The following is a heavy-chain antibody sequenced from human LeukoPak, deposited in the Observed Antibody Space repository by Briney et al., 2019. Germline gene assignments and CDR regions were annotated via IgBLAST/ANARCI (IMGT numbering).Heavy chain of an antibody. CDR1: GFTFSSYS. D-gene: IGHD6-6*01. CDR3: AREFEYSSSSGFDY. Sequence: GGSLRLPCAASGFTFSSYSMNWVRQAPGKGLEWVSSISSSSSYIYYADSVKGRFTISRDNAKNSLYLQMNSLRAEDTAVYYCAREFEYSSSSGFDYWGQGTLVTVSS. V-gene: IGHV3-21*01. CDR2: ISSSSSYI. J-gene: IGHJ4*02.